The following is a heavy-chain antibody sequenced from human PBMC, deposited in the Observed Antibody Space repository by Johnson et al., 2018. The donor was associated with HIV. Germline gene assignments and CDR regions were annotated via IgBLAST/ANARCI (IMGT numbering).Heavy chain of an antibody. CDR3: ASGVSMFSSSWLESYAFDI. V-gene: IGHV3-13*01. CDR2: MGTAGDR. CDR1: GFTFSTNW. J-gene: IGHJ3*02. Sequence: VQLVESGGDLVQPGGSLRLSCVGSGFTFSTNWMHWVRQAPGKGLVWVSGMGTAGDRHYADSVNGRFTVSRENAKNSLHLQMNNLRAGDTAVYYCASGVSMFSSSWLESYAFDIWGQGTMVTVSS. D-gene: IGHD6-13*01.